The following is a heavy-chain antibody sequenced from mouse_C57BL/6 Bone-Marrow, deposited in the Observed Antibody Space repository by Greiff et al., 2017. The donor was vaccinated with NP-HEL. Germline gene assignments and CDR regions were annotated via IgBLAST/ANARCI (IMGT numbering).Heavy chain of an antibody. D-gene: IGHD2-3*01. CDR1: GYTFTSYW. Sequence: QVQLQQPGAELVKPGASVKLSCKASGYTFTSYWMHWVKQRPGQGLEWIGMIHPNSGSTNYNEKFKSKATLTVDKSSSTAYMQLSSLTSEDAAVYYCARRRVYDPFDYWGQGTTLTVSS. CDR3: ARRRVYDPFDY. CDR2: IHPNSGST. J-gene: IGHJ2*01. V-gene: IGHV1-64*01.